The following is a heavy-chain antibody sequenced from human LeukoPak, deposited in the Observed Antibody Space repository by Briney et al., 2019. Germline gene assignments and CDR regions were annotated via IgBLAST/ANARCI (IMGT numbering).Heavy chain of an antibody. J-gene: IGHJ6*03. V-gene: IGHV3-23*01. CDR3: AKTHQPEEFYDFLTGYFYMDV. D-gene: IGHD3-9*01. CDR1: GLTFSIYA. Sequence: PGGSLRLSCAVPGLTFSIYAMSWVRQGPGKGLEWVSAIRGSGGSTYYADSVKGRFTISRDNSKNTLYLQMNSLRAEDTAVYYCAKTHQPEEFYDFLTGYFYMDVWGKGTTVTVSS. CDR2: IRGSGGST.